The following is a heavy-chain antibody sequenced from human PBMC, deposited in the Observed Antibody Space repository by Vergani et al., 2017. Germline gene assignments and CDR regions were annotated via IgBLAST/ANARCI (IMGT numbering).Heavy chain of an antibody. J-gene: IGHJ4*01. Sequence: EVHLLESGGGLVQSGGSLRLSCAASGFTFSTYAMTWVRQAPGKGLEWVSTISSDGGSTYYADSVKGRFTISRDKSKNTLSLQMNSLTAEDTAIYYCAGPQGTRAYYYGGFDGWGQGFLVTVSS. CDR3: AGPQGTRAYYYGGFDG. CDR2: ISSDGGST. V-gene: IGHV3-23*01. D-gene: IGHD3-22*01. CDR1: GFTFSTYA.